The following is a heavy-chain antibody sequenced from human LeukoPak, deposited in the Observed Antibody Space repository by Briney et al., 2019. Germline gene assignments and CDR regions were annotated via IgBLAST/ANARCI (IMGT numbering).Heavy chain of an antibody. V-gene: IGHV4-61*02. CDR2: FSISGSP. Sequence: TSETLSLTCTVSGASISSTFYSWTWIRQPAGQGLELIGRFSISGSPNYNPSLKSRVNTSMDTSKNQFSLRLTSVTAADTAIYFCARERVREVPSLDFWGQGTLVTVSS. J-gene: IGHJ4*02. D-gene: IGHD3-10*01. CDR1: GASISSTFYS. CDR3: ARERVREVPSLDF.